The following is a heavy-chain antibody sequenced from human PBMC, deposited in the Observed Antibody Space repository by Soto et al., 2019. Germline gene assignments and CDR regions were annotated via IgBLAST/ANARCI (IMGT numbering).Heavy chain of an antibody. CDR1: GFTFSSYA. Sequence: GGSLRLSCAASGFTFSSYAMHWVRQAPGKGLEWVAVISYDGSNKYYADSVKGRFTISRDNSKNTLYLQMNSLRAEDTAVYYCARPFGGSYPNDHFDYWGQGTLVTVSS. CDR2: ISYDGSNK. CDR3: ARPFGGSYPNDHFDY. D-gene: IGHD1-26*01. V-gene: IGHV3-30-3*01. J-gene: IGHJ4*02.